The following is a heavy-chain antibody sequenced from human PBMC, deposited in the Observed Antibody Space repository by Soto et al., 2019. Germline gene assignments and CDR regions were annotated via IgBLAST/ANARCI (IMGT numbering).Heavy chain of an antibody. V-gene: IGHV4-34*01. CDR1: GGSFSGYY. D-gene: IGHD3-3*01. CDR3: ARIWYYDFWSGYSPRRNHFDY. CDR2: INHSGST. J-gene: IGHJ4*02. Sequence: PSETLSLTCAVYGGSFSGYYWSWIRQPPGKGLEWIGEINHSGSTNYNPSLKSRVTISVDTSKDQFSLKLSSVTAADTAVYYCARIWYYDFWSGYSPRRNHFDYWGQGTLVTVSS.